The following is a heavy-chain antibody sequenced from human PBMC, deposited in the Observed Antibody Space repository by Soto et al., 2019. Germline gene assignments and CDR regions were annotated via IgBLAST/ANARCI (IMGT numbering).Heavy chain of an antibody. CDR2: ISGYNGDT. V-gene: IGHV1-18*01. Sequence: ASVKVSCKASGYSFRNYVISWVRQAPGQGLEGMGWISGYNGDTNNAQNLQGRVTMTTDASTSTAYMELRSLRSDDTAMYYCARHHLALACFDYWGQGTMVTVSS. CDR3: ARHHLALACFDY. J-gene: IGHJ4*02. CDR1: GYSFRNYV. D-gene: IGHD3-3*02.